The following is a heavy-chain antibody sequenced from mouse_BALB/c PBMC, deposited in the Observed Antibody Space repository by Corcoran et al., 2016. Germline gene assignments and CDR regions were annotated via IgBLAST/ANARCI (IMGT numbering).Heavy chain of an antibody. CDR1: GYTFTEYT. J-gene: IGHJ4*01. D-gene: IGHD2-3*01. CDR2: FYPGSGSI. V-gene: IGHV1-62-2*01. Sequence: VQLQQSGAELVKPGASVKLSCKASGYTFTEYTIHWVKQRSGQGLEWIGWFYPGSGSIKYNEKFKDKATLTEDKSSSTVYMELSRLTSEDSAVYFCARHESYDGYYGYAMDYWGQGTSVTVSS. CDR3: ARHESYDGYYGYAMDY.